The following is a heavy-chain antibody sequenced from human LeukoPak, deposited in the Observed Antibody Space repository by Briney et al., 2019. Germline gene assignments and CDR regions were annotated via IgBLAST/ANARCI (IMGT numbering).Heavy chain of an antibody. CDR2: INPNSGGT. V-gene: IGHV1-2*02. CDR1: GYIFTGYY. J-gene: IGHJ5*02. D-gene: IGHD3-10*01. Sequence: ASVKVSCKASGYIFTGYYMHWVRQAPGQGLEWMGWINPNSGGTNYAQKFQGGVTMTRDTSISTAYMELSRLRSDDTAVYYCARDMTVLIEGGFDPWGQGTLVTVSS. CDR3: ARDMTVLIEGGFDP.